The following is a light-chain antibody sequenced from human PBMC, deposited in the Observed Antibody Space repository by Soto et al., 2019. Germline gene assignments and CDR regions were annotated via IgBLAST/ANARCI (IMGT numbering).Light chain of an antibody. V-gene: IGKV1-39*01. CDR1: QNINTY. CDR2: AAS. J-gene: IGKJ2*03. Sequence: DIQMTQSPSSLSASVGDRVTITCRASQNINTYLNWCQQKPGKAPNLLIYAASSLQSGVPSRFSGSGSGTDFTLTISSLQPEDFATYYCQQTYSVPHSFGQGTKLEIK. CDR3: QQTYSVPHS.